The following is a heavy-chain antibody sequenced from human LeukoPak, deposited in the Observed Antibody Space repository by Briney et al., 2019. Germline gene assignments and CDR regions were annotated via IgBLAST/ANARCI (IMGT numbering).Heavy chain of an antibody. CDR3: AKDHGDYSFDY. V-gene: IGHV3-23*01. Sequence: GASLRLSCAASGFTFSSYAMSWVRQAPGKGLEWVSAISGSGGSTYYAGSVKGRFTISRDNSKNTLYLQMNSLRAEDTAVYYCAKDHGDYSFDYWGQGTLVTVSS. CDR2: ISGSGGST. D-gene: IGHD4-17*01. J-gene: IGHJ4*02. CDR1: GFTFSSYA.